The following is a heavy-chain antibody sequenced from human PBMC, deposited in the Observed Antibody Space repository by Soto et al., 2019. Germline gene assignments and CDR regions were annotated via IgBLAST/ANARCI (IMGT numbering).Heavy chain of an antibody. CDR2: ISSSGSTI. CDR3: ARGRRDSVWYYDY. Sequence: QVHLVASGGGLVKPGGSLRLSCAASGFTFSDYYMSWIRQAPGKGLKWVSYISSSGSTIYYADYVKGRFTISRDNAKNSLYLQMNSLRAEDTAVYYCARGRRDSVWYYDYWGQGTLVTVSS. V-gene: IGHV3-11*01. D-gene: IGHD6-19*01. CDR1: GFTFSDYY. J-gene: IGHJ4*02.